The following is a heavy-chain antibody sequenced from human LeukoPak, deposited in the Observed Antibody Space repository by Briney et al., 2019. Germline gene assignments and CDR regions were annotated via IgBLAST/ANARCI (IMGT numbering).Heavy chain of an antibody. CDR3: ARGTLYDSSGSHDY. D-gene: IGHD3-22*01. CDR1: GGSISSSSFY. Sequence: PSETLSLTCTVSGGSISSSSFYWGWIRQPPGKGLEWIGSIYTSGSTYYNPSLKSRVTISVDTSKNQFSLKLSSVTAADTAVYYCARGTLYDSSGSHDYWGQGTLVTVSS. V-gene: IGHV4-39*07. CDR2: IYTSGST. J-gene: IGHJ4*02.